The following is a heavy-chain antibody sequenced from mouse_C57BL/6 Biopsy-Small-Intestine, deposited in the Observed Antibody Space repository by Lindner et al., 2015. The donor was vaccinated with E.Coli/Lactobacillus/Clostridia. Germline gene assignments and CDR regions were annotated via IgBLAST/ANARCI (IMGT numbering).Heavy chain of an antibody. D-gene: IGHD1-1*01. CDR3: ARYYYGSSYDAMDY. CDR1: GYTFTDYN. CDR2: INPNNGGT. Sequence: SGPELVKPGASVKMSCKASGYTFTDYNMHWVKQSHGKSLEWIGYINPNNGGTSYNQKFKGKATLTVNKSSSTAYMELRSLTSEDSAVYYCARYYYGSSYDAMDYWGQGTSVTVSS. J-gene: IGHJ4*01. V-gene: IGHV1-22*01.